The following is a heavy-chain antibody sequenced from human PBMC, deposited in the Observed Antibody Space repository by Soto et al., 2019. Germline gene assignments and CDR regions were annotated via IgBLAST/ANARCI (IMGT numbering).Heavy chain of an antibody. Sequence: GGSLRLSCAASGFTFSSYWMSWVRQAPGKGLEWVANIKQDGSEKYYVDSVKGRFTISRDNAKNSLYLQMNSLRAEDTAVYYCARGTEVGDNWFDPWGQGTLVTVSS. CDR1: GFTFSSYW. D-gene: IGHD1-26*01. CDR2: IKQDGSEK. V-gene: IGHV3-7*04. CDR3: ARGTEVGDNWFDP. J-gene: IGHJ5*02.